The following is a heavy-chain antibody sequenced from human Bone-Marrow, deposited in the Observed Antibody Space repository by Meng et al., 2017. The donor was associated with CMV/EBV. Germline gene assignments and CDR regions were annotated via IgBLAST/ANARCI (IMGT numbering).Heavy chain of an antibody. CDR1: GGTFSSYA. D-gene: IGHD6-13*01. Sequence: SVKVSCKASGGTFSSYAISWVRQAPGQGLEWMGGIIPIFGTANYAQKFQGRVTITTDESTSTAYMELSSLRSEDTAVYYCATAAGTYFYHYGMDVWGQGTTVTVSS. CDR2: IIPIFGTA. V-gene: IGHV1-69*05. J-gene: IGHJ6*02. CDR3: ATAAGTYFYHYGMDV.